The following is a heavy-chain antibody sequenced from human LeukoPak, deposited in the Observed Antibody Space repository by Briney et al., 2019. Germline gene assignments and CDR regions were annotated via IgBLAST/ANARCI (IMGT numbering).Heavy chain of an antibody. Sequence: TSETLSLTCTVSGYSISSGYYWGWIRQPPGKGLEWIGSIYYSGSTYYNPSLKSRVTISVDTSKNQFSLKLSSVTAADTAVYYCARDPVEHPYWFFDLWGRGTLVTVSS. D-gene: IGHD1/OR15-1a*01. V-gene: IGHV4-38-2*02. CDR1: GYSISSGYY. CDR3: ARDPVEHPYWFFDL. CDR2: IYYSGST. J-gene: IGHJ2*01.